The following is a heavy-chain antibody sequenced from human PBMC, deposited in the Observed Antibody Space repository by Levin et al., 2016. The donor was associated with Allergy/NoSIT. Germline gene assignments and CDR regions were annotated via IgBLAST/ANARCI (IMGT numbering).Heavy chain of an antibody. J-gene: IGHJ6*02. V-gene: IGHV2-5*01. D-gene: IGHD3-3*01. Sequence: WIRQPPGKALEWLAVMYWNGDKRYTPSLMGRLTIAKDTSKNQVFLTMTNMDPADTATYYCGHRKWSYDFWGLDVWGQGTTVTVSS. CDR2: MYWNGDK. CDR3: GHRKWSYDFWGLDV.